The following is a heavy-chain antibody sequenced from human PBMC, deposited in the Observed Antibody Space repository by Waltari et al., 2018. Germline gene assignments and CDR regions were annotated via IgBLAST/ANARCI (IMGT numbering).Heavy chain of an antibody. Sequence: QVQLQQWGAGLLKPSETVSLTCAVSGGSFSGYQLPWIRQPPGKGLELIGEIIHFGSTKYNSSLVGRVTISIDTSKNHFSLTLNSVTAADTAIYYCARDLLDYSNYSGFDPWGQGTLVTVSS. CDR3: ARDLLDYSNYSGFDP. J-gene: IGHJ5*02. CDR1: GGSFSGYQ. V-gene: IGHV4-34*12. CDR2: IIHFGST. D-gene: IGHD4-4*01.